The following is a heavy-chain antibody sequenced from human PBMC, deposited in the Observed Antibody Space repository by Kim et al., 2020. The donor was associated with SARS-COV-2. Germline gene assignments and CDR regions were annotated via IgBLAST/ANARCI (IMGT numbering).Heavy chain of an antibody. D-gene: IGHD3-10*01. CDR2: IYYSGST. Sequence: SETLSLTCTVSGGSISSYYWSWIRQPPGKGLEWIGYIYYSGSTNYNPSLKSRVTISVDTSKNQFSLKLSSVTAADTAVYYCARSLARDYGSGSYYWTDFGYWGQGTLVTVSS. V-gene: IGHV4-59*08. CDR3: ARSLARDYGSGSYYWTDFGY. J-gene: IGHJ4*02. CDR1: GGSISSYY.